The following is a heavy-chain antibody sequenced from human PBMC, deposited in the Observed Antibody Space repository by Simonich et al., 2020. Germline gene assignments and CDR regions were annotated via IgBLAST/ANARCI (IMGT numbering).Heavy chain of an antibody. Sequence: QVQLVQSGADGKKPGASLKVSCKASGYTFPVSYMHCVRQAPGQVLEWRGSINTNRDGTNYAQKFQGRVTMTRDTSISTAYMELSRLRSDDTAVYYCARWPSIPASYGSGSYFDYWGQGTLVTVSS. CDR1: GYTFPVSY. CDR3: ARWPSIPASYGSGSYFDY. J-gene: IGHJ4*02. V-gene: IGHV1-2*02. CDR2: INTNRDGT. D-gene: IGHD3-10*01.